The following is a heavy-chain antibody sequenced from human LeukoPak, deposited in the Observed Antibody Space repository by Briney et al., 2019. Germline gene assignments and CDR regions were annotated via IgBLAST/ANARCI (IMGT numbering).Heavy chain of an antibody. V-gene: IGHV1-2*02. CDR2: INPNSGGT. CDR3: ARRVGYYYDSSGQGYFDL. Sequence: AAVTVSCKASGYTFTGHSMYLVRQAPGQGLEWMGWINPNSGGTNYAQKFQGRVTMTRDTSISTAYMELSRLRSDDTAVYYCARRVGYYYDSSGQGYFDLWGRGTLVTVSS. D-gene: IGHD3-22*01. CDR1: GYTFTGHS. J-gene: IGHJ2*01.